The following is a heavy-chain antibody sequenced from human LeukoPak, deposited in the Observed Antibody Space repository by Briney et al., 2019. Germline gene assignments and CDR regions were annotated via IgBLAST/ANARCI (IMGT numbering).Heavy chain of an antibody. D-gene: IGHD3-22*01. CDR1: GFTVSSIC. CDR3: AKVGSGYYSWDY. Sequence: AGGSLRLSCVASGFTVSSICMSWVRQAPGKGLDWVALIRYDGSNKYYADSVKGRFTISRDNSKNTLYLQMNSLRAEDTAVYYCAKVGSGYYSWDYWGQGTLVTVSS. J-gene: IGHJ4*02. CDR2: IRYDGSNK. V-gene: IGHV3-30*02.